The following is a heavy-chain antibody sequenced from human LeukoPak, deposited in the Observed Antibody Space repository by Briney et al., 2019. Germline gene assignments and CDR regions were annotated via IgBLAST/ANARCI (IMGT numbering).Heavy chain of an antibody. CDR3: AREAGWYGNWFDP. Sequence: ASVKVSCKASGYTFTGYYMHWVRQAPGQGLEWMGWINPNSGGTNYAQKFQGRVTMTRDTSISTAYMELSRLRSDDTAVYYRAREAGWYGNWFDPWGQGTLVSVSS. CDR2: INPNSGGT. D-gene: IGHD6-19*01. V-gene: IGHV1-2*02. CDR1: GYTFTGYY. J-gene: IGHJ5*02.